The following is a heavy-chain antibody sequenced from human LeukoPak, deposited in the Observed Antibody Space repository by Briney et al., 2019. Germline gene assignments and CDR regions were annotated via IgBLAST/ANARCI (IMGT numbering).Heavy chain of an antibody. D-gene: IGHD3-22*01. J-gene: IGHJ3*02. V-gene: IGHV4-59*08. CDR1: GGSISSYY. CDR2: IYYNGNT. Sequence: PSETLSLTCTVSGGSISSYYWSWIRQPPGKGLEWIGYIYYNGNTNYNPSLKSRVTISVDTSKNHFSLKLSSVTAADTAVYYCARHYYDSSGYDAFDIWGQGTMVTVSS. CDR3: ARHYYDSSGYDAFDI.